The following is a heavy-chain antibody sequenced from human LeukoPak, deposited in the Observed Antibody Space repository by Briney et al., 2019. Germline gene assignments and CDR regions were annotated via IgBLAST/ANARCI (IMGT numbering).Heavy chain of an antibody. Sequence: PGGSLRLSCAASGFTFSSYSMNWVRQAPGKGLVWVSRINNDGSDAVYADSVRGRFTISRDNAKNTLYLQMNSLRAEDTAIYYCARGSIGPDYWGQGTLVTVSS. CDR2: INNDGSDA. CDR3: ARGSIGPDY. J-gene: IGHJ4*02. CDR1: GFTFSSYS. V-gene: IGHV3-74*01.